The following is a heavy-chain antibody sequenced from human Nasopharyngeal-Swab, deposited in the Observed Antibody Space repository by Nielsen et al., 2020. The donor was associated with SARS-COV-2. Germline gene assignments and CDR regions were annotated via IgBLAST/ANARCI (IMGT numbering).Heavy chain of an antibody. CDR2: ISYDGSNK. J-gene: IGHJ4*02. V-gene: IGHV3-30*03. Sequence: GGSLRLSCAASGFTFSSYGMHWVRQAPGKGLEWVAVISYDGSNKYYADSVKGRFTISRDNSKNTLYLQMNSLRAEDTAVYYCARALRLVAGMNGYWGQGTLVTVSS. CDR3: ARALRLVAGMNGY. D-gene: IGHD6-19*01. CDR1: GFTFSSYG.